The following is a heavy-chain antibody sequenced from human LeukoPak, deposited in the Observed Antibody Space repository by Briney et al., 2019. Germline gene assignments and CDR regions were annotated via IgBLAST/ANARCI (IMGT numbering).Heavy chain of an antibody. J-gene: IGHJ4*02. CDR3: AIRKSGNAIDY. Sequence: GGSLRLSCVASGFTVSYNYMSWVRQAPGKGLEWVAVIYSGGSTNYADSVKGRFTISRDNSKDTLYLLMNSLRAEDTAVYYCAIRKSGNAIDYWGQGTLVTVSS. CDR1: GFTVSYNY. D-gene: IGHD5-12*01. V-gene: IGHV3-66*01. CDR2: IYSGGST.